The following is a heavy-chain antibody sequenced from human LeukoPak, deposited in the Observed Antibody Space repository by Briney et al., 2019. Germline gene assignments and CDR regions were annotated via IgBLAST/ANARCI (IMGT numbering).Heavy chain of an antibody. D-gene: IGHD6-6*01. J-gene: IGHJ1*01. CDR1: GFTFSKYA. CDR2: VSGSGGVT. Sequence: GGSLRLSCGASGFTFSKYAMSWVRQAPGKGLEWVSGVSGSGGVTYYADSVKGRFTISRDNSKNTLHLQMNSLRAEDTAVYYCATFLAVIAARDSLYFQHWGQGTLVSVTS. V-gene: IGHV3-23*01. CDR3: ATFLAVIAARDSLYFQH.